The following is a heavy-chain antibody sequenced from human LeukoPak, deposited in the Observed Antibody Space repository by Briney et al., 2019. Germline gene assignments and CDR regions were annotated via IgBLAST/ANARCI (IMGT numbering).Heavy chain of an antibody. V-gene: IGHV5-51*01. CDR2: IYPGDSDT. CDR1: GYSFTTYW. Sequence: GESLKISCKASGYSFTTYWIGWVRQMPGKGLEWMGIIYPGDSDTRYSPSFRGQVTISADKSISTAYLQWSSLKASDTAMYYCARRRTTGVVIALDYWGQGTLVTVSS. CDR3: ARRRTTGVVIALDY. J-gene: IGHJ4*02. D-gene: IGHD3-3*01.